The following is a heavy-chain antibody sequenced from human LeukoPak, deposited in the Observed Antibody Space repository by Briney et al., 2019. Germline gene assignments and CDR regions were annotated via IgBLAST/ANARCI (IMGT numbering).Heavy chain of an antibody. D-gene: IGHD1-1*01. V-gene: IGHV5-51*01. CDR2: IYPGDSDT. CDR3: ARRAKEGTYYYYYMDV. J-gene: IGHJ6*03. Sequence: GEPLKISCKGSGYSFTSYWIGWVRQMPGKGLEWMGIIYPGDSDTRYSPSFQGQVTISADKSISTAYLQWSSLKASDTAMYYCARRAKEGTYYYYYMDVWGKGTTVTVSS. CDR1: GYSFTSYW.